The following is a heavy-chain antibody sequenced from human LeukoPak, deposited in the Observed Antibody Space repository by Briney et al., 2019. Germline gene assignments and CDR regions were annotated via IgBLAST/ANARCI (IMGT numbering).Heavy chain of an antibody. Sequence: SETLSLTCTVSGGSMSSAGYYWSSVRQHPGKSLEWIGCIYYSGSTYYNPSLKSRVTISVDTSKNQFSLKLSSVTATDTAVYYCARGSLTYYDSSGYYYRAFDIWGQGTMVTVSS. V-gene: IGHV4-31*03. D-gene: IGHD3-22*01. J-gene: IGHJ3*02. CDR3: ARGSLTYYDSSGYYYRAFDI. CDR2: IYYSGST. CDR1: GGSMSSAGYY.